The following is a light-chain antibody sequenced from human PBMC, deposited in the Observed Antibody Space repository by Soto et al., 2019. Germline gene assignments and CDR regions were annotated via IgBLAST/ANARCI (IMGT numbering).Light chain of an antibody. Sequence: EIVLTQSPGTLSLSPGERATLSCSASQSVRNNYLAWYQQKLGQAPRVLIYDASSRATGIPDRFSGSGSATDFTLTISRLEPEDFALYYCQQYGSSPITFGQGTRLEIK. V-gene: IGKV3-20*01. CDR2: DAS. CDR1: QSVRNNY. CDR3: QQYGSSPIT. J-gene: IGKJ5*01.